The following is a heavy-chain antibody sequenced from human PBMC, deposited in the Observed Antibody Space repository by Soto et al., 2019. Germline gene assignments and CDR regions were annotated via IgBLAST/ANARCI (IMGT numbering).Heavy chain of an antibody. CDR2: ISGSGGST. CDR3: GKGRSYYYYYGVDV. D-gene: IGHD1-26*01. CDR1: GFTFSSYA. J-gene: IGHJ6*02. Sequence: GGSLRLSCAASGFTFSSYAMSWVRQAPGKGLEWVSAISGSGGSTYYADSVKGRFTISRDNSKNTLYLQMNSLRVEDTAVYYCGKGRSYYYYYGVDVWGQGTTVTVSS. V-gene: IGHV3-23*01.